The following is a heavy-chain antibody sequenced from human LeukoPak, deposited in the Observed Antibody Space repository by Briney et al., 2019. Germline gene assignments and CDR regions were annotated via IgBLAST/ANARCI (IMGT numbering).Heavy chain of an antibody. D-gene: IGHD2-2*01. CDR1: GYTFTSYG. CDR3: ARVDIVVVPAAPDY. V-gene: IGHV1-18*01. Sequence: ASVKVSCEASGYTFTSYGISWVRQAPGQGLEWMGWISAYNGNTNYAQKLQGRVTMTTDTSTSTAYMELRSLRSDDTAVYYCARVDIVVVPAAPDYWGQGTLVTVSS. CDR2: ISAYNGNT. J-gene: IGHJ4*02.